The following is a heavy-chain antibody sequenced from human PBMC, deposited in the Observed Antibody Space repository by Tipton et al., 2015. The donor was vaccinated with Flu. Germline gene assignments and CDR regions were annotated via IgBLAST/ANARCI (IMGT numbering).Heavy chain of an antibody. Sequence: QLVQSGVEVKKPGASVKVSCKASGYTFTNFGITWVRQAPGQGLEWMGWISGYNGDTNYAEKLQGRVTMTTDASTHTAYMELRSLKSDDTAMYYCARDRGSYNIHLEYHYYYGMDVWGQGTPVTVS. CDR3: ARDRGSYNIHLEYHYYYGMDV. CDR2: ISGYNGDT. CDR1: GYTFTNFG. J-gene: IGHJ6*02. V-gene: IGHV1-18*01. D-gene: IGHD1-26*01.